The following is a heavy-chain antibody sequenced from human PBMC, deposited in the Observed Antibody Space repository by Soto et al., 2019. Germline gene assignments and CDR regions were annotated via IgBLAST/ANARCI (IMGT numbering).Heavy chain of an antibody. Sequence: GGSLRLSCAASGFTFSSYAMSWVRQAPGKGLEWVSSISGSGGNKYYADSVKGRFTISRDNSKSTLYLQMNSLRAEDTALYYCANEGYYDILTDYYGAMDVWGQGTTVTVSS. J-gene: IGHJ6*02. CDR1: GFTFSSYA. D-gene: IGHD3-9*01. CDR3: ANEGYYDILTDYYGAMDV. V-gene: IGHV3-23*01. CDR2: ISGSGGNK.